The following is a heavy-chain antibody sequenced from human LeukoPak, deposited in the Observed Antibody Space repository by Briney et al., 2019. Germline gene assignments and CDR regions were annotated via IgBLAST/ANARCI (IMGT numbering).Heavy chain of an antibody. D-gene: IGHD3-22*01. V-gene: IGHV1-8*01. J-gene: IGHJ3*02. Sequence: ASVKVSCKASGYTFTSYDINWVRQATGQGLEWMGWMNPNSGNTGYAQKFQGRVTMTRNTSISTAYMELSSLRSEDTAVYYCARGLTDYYDSSGAAFDIWGQGTMVTVSS. CDR3: ARGLTDYYDSSGAAFDI. CDR2: MNPNSGNT. CDR1: GYTFTSYD.